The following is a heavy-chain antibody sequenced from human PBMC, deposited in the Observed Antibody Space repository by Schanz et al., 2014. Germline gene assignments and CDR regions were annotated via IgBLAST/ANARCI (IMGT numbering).Heavy chain of an antibody. J-gene: IGHJ6*02. V-gene: IGHV3-9*01. CDR3: AKDRQNRVNRVGYYYGMDV. CDR2: ISWNSGSI. CDR1: GFIFNNYG. Sequence: VQLVESGGGVVQPGGSLRLSCAASGFIFNNYGMHWVRQAPGKGLEWVSGISWNSGSIGYADSVKGRFTISRDDAKNSLYLQMNSLRAEDTALYYCAKDRQNRVNRVGYYYGMDVWGQGTTVTVSS. D-gene: IGHD3-16*01.